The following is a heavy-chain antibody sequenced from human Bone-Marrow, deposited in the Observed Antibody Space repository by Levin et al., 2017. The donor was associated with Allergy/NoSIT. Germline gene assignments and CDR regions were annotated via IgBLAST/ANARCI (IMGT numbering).Heavy chain of an antibody. CDR1: GGSFSGYY. Sequence: SETLSLTCAVYGGSFSGYYWSWIRQPPGKGLEWIGEINHSGSTNYNPSLKSRVTISVDTSKNQFSLKLSSVTAADTAVYYCASESRCSSTSCYDYYYYGMDVWGQGTTVTVSS. CDR2: INHSGST. CDR3: ASESRCSSTSCYDYYYYGMDV. D-gene: IGHD2-2*01. J-gene: IGHJ6*02. V-gene: IGHV4-34*01.